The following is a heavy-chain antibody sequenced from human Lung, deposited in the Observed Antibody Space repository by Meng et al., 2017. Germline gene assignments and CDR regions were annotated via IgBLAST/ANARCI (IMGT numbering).Heavy chain of an antibody. J-gene: IGHJ2*01. V-gene: IGHV4-30-4*01. CDR3: ARGQKGYFDL. CDR2: IYNSGST. CDR1: GCSSSSSNYY. Sequence: QVQLHESGPGLVKPSQTLSLTCTVSGCSSSSSNYYWSWIRQPPGKGLEWSGHIYNSGSTYYNPSLKSRITISVDTSKNQFSLKLSSVTAADTAVYYCARGQKGYFDLWGRGTLVTVSS.